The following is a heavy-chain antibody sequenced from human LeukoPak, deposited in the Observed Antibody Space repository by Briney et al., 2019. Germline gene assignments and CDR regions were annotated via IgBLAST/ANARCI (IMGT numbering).Heavy chain of an antibody. CDR1: GGSFSGYY. D-gene: IGHD1-7*01. CDR3: ARGKGNRELRRPAVYFDY. J-gene: IGHJ4*02. V-gene: IGHV4-34*01. CDR2: INHSGST. Sequence: SETLSLTCAVYGGSFSGYYWSWIRQPPGKGLEWIGEINHSGSTNYNPSLKSRVTISVDTSKNQFSLKLSSVTAADTAVYSCARGKGNRELRRPAVYFDYWGQGTLVTVSS.